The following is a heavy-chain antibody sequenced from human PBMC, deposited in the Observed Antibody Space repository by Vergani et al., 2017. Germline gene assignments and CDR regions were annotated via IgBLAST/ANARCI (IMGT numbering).Heavy chain of an antibody. CDR3: ARVTTVTTLSWFTYGMDV. D-gene: IGHD4-11*01. CDR2: IYPGDSDT. Sequence: EVQLVQSGAEVKKPGESLKISCKGSGYSFTSYWIGWVRQMPGKGLEWMGIIYPGDSDTRYSPSFQGQVTISADKSISTAYLQWSSLKASDTAMYYCARVTTVTTLSWFTYGMDVWGQGTTVTVSS. V-gene: IGHV5-51*01. J-gene: IGHJ6*02. CDR1: GYSFTSYW.